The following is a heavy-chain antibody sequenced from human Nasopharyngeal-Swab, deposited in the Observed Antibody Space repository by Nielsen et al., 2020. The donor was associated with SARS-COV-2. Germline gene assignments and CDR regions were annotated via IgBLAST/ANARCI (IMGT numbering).Heavy chain of an antibody. V-gene: IGHV3-23*01. Sequence: GESLKISCAASGFIFSDYYMHWIRLAPGERLEWVSTISVNGANTYYADSAKGRFTISRDNSQDTVHLQMNSLRVEDTAIYYCAKKRPGYYGMDVWGQGTTVTVSS. J-gene: IGHJ6*02. CDR2: ISVNGANT. CDR3: AKKRPGYYGMDV. CDR1: GFIFSDYY. D-gene: IGHD6-13*01.